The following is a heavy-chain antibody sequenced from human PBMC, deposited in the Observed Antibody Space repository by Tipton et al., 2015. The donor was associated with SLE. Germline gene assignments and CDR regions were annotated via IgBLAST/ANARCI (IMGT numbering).Heavy chain of an antibody. D-gene: IGHD3-3*01. CDR3: ASGTLEWSHEPDY. Sequence: GLVKPSDTLSLTCTVSGGSITSSSFYWGWIRQPPGKVLEWIGSVHYSGTTYYNPSLKSRVTISVDTSKNQFSLRLSSVTAADTAMFYCASGTLEWSHEPDYWGQGTLVTVSS. J-gene: IGHJ4*02. CDR2: VHYSGTT. V-gene: IGHV4-39*07. CDR1: GGSITSSSFY.